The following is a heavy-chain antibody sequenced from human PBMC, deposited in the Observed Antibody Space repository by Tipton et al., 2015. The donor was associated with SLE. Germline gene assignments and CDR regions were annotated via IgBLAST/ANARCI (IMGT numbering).Heavy chain of an antibody. CDR1: GFTFSSYS. D-gene: IGHD4-17*01. CDR3: ARDGDYGDYNDY. Sequence: SLRLSCAASGFTFSSYSMNWVRQAPGKGLEWVSSISSSSSYIYYADSVKGRFTISRDNAKNSLYLQMNSLRAEDTAVYYCARDGDYGDYNDYWGQGTLVTVSS. CDR2: ISSSSSYI. V-gene: IGHV3-21*04. J-gene: IGHJ4*02.